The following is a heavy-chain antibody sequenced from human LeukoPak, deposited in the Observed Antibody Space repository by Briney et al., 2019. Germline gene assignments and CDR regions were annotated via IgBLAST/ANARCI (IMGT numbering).Heavy chain of an antibody. CDR1: GFIFSNYI. CDR2: ITNSSRYT. V-gene: IGHV3-21*01. J-gene: IGHJ4*02. D-gene: IGHD3-3*01. CDR3: ARSYEGSGFSD. Sequence: GGSLRLSCAASGFIFSNYIMNWVRQAPGKGLEWVSSITNSSRYTYYADSVKGRFTISRDNAKNSLYLQMNSLRAEDAAVYYCARSYEGSGFSDWGQGTLVTVSS.